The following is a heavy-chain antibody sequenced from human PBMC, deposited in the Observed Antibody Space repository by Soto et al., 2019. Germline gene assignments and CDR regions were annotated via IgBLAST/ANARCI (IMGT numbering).Heavy chain of an antibody. D-gene: IGHD6-19*01. CDR2: ISGSGGST. CDR1: GFTFSSYA. Sequence: AGSLRLSCAASGFTFSSYAMSWVRQAPGKGLEWVSAISGSGGSTYYADSVKGRFTISRDNSKNLQYLQMNSLRAEDKAVYYCAKRSGWYWNWFDPWGQGTLVTVSS. CDR3: AKRSGWYWNWFDP. J-gene: IGHJ5*02. V-gene: IGHV3-23*01.